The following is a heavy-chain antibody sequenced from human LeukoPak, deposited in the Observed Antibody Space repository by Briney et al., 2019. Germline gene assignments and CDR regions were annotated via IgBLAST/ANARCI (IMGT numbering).Heavy chain of an antibody. CDR3: AKDRGLGGASYWYFDL. J-gene: IGHJ2*01. CDR1: GFTFSSYG. V-gene: IGHV3-30*02. CDR2: IRYDGSNK. D-gene: IGHD3-16*01. Sequence: PGGSLRLSCAASGFTFSSYGMHWVRQAPGKGLEWVAFIRYDGSNKYYADSVRGRFTISRDNSKNTLYLQMNSLRAEDTAVYYCAKDRGLGGASYWYFDLWGRGTLVTVSS.